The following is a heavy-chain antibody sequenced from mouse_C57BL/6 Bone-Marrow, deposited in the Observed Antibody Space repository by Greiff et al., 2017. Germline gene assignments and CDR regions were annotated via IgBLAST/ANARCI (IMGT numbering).Heavy chain of an antibody. D-gene: IGHD2-3*01. CDR1: GYTFTSYW. V-gene: IGHV1-64*01. CDR2: IHPNSGST. CDR3: ARRGYYDD. J-gene: IGHJ2*01. Sequence: QVQLQQPGAELVNPVASVTLSCKASGYTFTSYWMHWVKPRPGHGLEWIGMIHPNSGSTNDNEKFKSKATLTVDKSSSTAYMQRSSLTSEDSAVYYCARRGYYDDWGQGTTLTVSS.